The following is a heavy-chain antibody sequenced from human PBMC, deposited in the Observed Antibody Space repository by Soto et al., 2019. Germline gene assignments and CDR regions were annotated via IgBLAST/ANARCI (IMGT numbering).Heavy chain of an antibody. D-gene: IGHD3-10*01. CDR1: GYTFTSYD. J-gene: IGHJ4*02. CDR3: ARAGLLWFGELTDGNDY. V-gene: IGHV1-8*01. CDR2: MNPNSGNT. Sequence: XSVKVSFKASGYTFTSYDINLVRHSTGQGLEWMGWMNPNSGNTGYAQKFQGRVTMTRNTSISTAYMELSSLRSEDTAVYYCARAGLLWFGELTDGNDYWGQGTLVTVSS.